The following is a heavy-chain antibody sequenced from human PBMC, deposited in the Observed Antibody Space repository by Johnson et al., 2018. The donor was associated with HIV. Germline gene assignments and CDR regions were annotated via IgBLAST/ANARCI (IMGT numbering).Heavy chain of an antibody. CDR2: IYSAGST. CDR1: GFSVSNSY. D-gene: IGHD7-27*01. V-gene: IGHV3-66*01. CDR3: ARDGETGKDAFDI. J-gene: IGHJ3*02. Sequence: MLLVESGGGLVQPGGSLRLSCAASGFSVSNSYMSWVRQAPGKGLEWVSLIYSAGSTYYSDSVKDRFTISRDISKNTIDLQMNRLRAEDTAVYYCARDGETGKDAFDIWGQGTMVTVSS.